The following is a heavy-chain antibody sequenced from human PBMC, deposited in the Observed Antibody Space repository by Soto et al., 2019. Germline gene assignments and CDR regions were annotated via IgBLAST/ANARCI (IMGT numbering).Heavy chain of an antibody. CDR3: AIARSRYFELDY. D-gene: IGHD3-9*01. CDR2: INPNSGGT. CDR1: GYTFTGYS. V-gene: IGHV1-2*02. J-gene: IGHJ4*02. Sequence: ASVKVSCKASGYTFTGYSLHWVRQAPGQGLEWMGWINPNSGGTNYAQKFQGRVTLTRDTSITTAYMEVSSLRSDDTAMYFCAIARSRYFELDYWGQGTLVTSPQ.